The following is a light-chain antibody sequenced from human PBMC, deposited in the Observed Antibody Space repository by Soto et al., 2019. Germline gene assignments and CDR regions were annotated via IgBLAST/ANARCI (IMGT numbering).Light chain of an antibody. CDR3: QSYDPTLNVV. CDR1: NSNVGGGYD. J-gene: IGLJ2*01. Sequence: QSVLTQPPSVSGAPGQTVTISCTGSNSNVGGGYDVHWYQQLPGSAPKLLIYANNNRPSGVPDRFSGSKSGTSASLAITGLHAEDEADYYCQSYDPTLNVVFGGGTKVTVL. CDR2: ANN. V-gene: IGLV1-40*01.